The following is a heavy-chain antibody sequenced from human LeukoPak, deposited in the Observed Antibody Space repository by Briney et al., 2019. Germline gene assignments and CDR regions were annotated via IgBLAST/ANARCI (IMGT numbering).Heavy chain of an antibody. V-gene: IGHV3-7*01. CDR3: ARDLRGYYGSGSLIRRGYYYYMDV. D-gene: IGHD3-10*01. CDR2: IKEDGREK. CDR1: GFTFRNYW. Sequence: PGGSLRLSCVASGFTFRNYWMNWVRQAPGKGLEWVANIKEDGREKYYVDSVKGRFTISRDNAKNSLYLQMNSLRAEDTAVYYCARDLRGYYGSGSLIRRGYYYYMDVWGKGTTVTISS. J-gene: IGHJ6*03.